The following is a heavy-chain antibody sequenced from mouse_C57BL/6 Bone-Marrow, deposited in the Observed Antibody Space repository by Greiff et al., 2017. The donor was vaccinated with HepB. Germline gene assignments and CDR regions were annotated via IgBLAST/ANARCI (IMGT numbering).Heavy chain of an antibody. V-gene: IGHV5-4*01. CDR1: GFTFSSYA. D-gene: IGHD1-1*01. CDR2: ISDGGSYT. J-gene: IGHJ1*03. Sequence: EVQGVESGGGLVKPGGSLKLSCAASGFTFSSYAMSWVRQTPEKRLEWVATISDGGSYTYYPDNVKGRFTISRDNAKNNLYLQMSHLKSEDTAMYYCARGKNYGSSYWYFDVWGTGTTVTVSS. CDR3: ARGKNYGSSYWYFDV.